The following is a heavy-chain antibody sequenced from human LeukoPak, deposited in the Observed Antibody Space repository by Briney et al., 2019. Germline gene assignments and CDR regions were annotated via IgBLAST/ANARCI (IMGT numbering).Heavy chain of an antibody. CDR1: GFTFSTYS. V-gene: IGHV3-48*01. D-gene: IGHD2-2*01. CDR2: ISSRSATI. CDR3: AREGYCNNTSCSLNAFDI. Sequence: GRSLRLSCAASGFTFSTYSMNWVRQAPGQGLEWVSYISSRSATIYYADSVKGRFTISRDNAKNSLYLQMNSLRAEDTAVYYCAREGYCNNTSCSLNAFDIWGQGTMVTVSS. J-gene: IGHJ3*02.